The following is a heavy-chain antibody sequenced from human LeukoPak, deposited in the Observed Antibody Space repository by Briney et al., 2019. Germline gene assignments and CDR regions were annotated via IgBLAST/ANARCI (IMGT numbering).Heavy chain of an antibody. D-gene: IGHD4-23*01. J-gene: IGHJ3*02. CDR2: IYPGGGST. CDR1: GYTFTSYY. CDR3: ARRVVEYGGNRGDAFDI. V-gene: IGHV1-46*01. Sequence: GASVKVSCKASGYTFTSYYIHWVRQAPGQGLEWMGIIYPGGGSTSYAQKFQGRVTMTRDMSTSTVYMELSSLRSEDTAVYYCARRVVEYGGNRGDAFDIWGQGTMVTVSS.